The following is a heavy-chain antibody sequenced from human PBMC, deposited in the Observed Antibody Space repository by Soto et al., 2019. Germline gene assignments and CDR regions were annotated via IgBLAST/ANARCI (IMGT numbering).Heavy chain of an antibody. CDR1: GGTFSRHA. J-gene: IGHJ4*02. D-gene: IGHD3-22*01. CDR2: IIPIFGTA. Sequence: QVQLVQSGAEVRKPGSSVKVSCKASGGTFSRHAISWVRQAPGQGLEWMGGIIPIFGTANHDQKFQGRVTIIADESTGTVYMELSSLRSEDTAMYYCARGWGYDSNDYYYAYWGQGTLVIVSS. CDR3: ARGWGYDSNDYYYAY. V-gene: IGHV1-69*01.